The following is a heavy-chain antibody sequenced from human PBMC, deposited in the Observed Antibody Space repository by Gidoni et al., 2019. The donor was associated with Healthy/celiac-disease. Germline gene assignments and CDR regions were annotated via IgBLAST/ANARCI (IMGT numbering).Heavy chain of an antibody. V-gene: IGHV3-74*01. CDR1: GFTFSSYW. Sequence: EVQLVESGGGLVQPGGSLRLSCAASGFTFSSYWMHWVRQAPGKGLVWVSRINSDGSSTSYADSVKGRFTISRDNAKNTLYLQMNSLRAEDTAVYYCAGGYDYVWGAAYGMDVWGQGTTVTVSS. J-gene: IGHJ6*02. CDR3: AGGYDYVWGAAYGMDV. D-gene: IGHD3-16*01. CDR2: INSDGSST.